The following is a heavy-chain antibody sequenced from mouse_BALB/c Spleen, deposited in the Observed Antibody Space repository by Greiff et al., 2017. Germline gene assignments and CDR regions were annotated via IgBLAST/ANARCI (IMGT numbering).Heavy chain of an antibody. V-gene: IGHV1S135*01. CDR2: IDPYNGGT. CDR3: ARSYGNYPYYYAMDY. Sequence: VQLKQSGPELVKPGASVKVSCKASGYAFTSYNMYWVKQSHGKSLEWIGYIDPYNGGTSYNQKFKGKATLTVDKSSSTAYMHLNSLTSEDSAVYYCARSYGNYPYYYAMDYWGQGTSVTVSS. J-gene: IGHJ4*01. D-gene: IGHD2-1*01. CDR1: GYAFTSYN.